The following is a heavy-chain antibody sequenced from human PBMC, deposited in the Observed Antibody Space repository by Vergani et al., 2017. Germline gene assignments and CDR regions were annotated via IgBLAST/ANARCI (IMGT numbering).Heavy chain of an antibody. CDR3: AGYYDILTGYYTPYYYYGMDV. V-gene: IGHV3-11*04. CDR1: GFTFSDYY. Sequence: VQLVESGGGVVRPGGSLRLSCAASGFTFSDYYMSWIRQAPGKGLEWVSYISSSGSTIYYADSVKGRFTISRDNAKNSLYLQMNSLRAEDTAVYYCAGYYDILTGYYTPYYYYGMDVWGQGTTVTVSS. J-gene: IGHJ6*02. D-gene: IGHD3-9*01. CDR2: ISSSGSTI.